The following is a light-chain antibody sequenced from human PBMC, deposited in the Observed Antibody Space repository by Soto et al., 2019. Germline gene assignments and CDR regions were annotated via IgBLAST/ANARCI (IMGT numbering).Light chain of an antibody. Sequence: DIQMTQSPSSLSASVGDRVTITCRASQSIRYYLNWYQQKPGKAPRLLIEAASSLHGGVPSRFSGSGSGTDFTLTISSLEPEDFATYYCLQSHNFPYSFGQGTSLEIK. J-gene: IGKJ2*03. CDR3: LQSHNFPYS. CDR2: AAS. V-gene: IGKV1-39*01. CDR1: QSIRYY.